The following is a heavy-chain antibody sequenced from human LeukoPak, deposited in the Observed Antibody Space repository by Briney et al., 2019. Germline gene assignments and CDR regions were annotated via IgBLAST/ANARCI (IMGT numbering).Heavy chain of an antibody. D-gene: IGHD3-10*01. V-gene: IGHV4-4*07. CDR2: IYTTGTT. CDR3: GRLGYTASYYFVDY. Sequence: PSETLSLTCTVSGGSINSYYWGWVRQPAGKGLEWIGRIYTTGTTNYSPSLKSRLTMSLDTSKNQFSLKLRSVTAADTAVYYCGRLGYTASYYFVDYWRQGTLVTVSS. J-gene: IGHJ4*02. CDR1: GGSINSYY.